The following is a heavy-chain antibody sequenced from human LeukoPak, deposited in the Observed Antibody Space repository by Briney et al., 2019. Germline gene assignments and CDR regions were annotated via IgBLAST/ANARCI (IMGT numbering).Heavy chain of an antibody. D-gene: IGHD2-21*02. V-gene: IGHV3-7*04. CDR2: IRYDGDEK. J-gene: IGHJ4*02. CDR3: VRESCSGGDFN. CDR1: GFIFSSYW. Sequence: PGGSLRLSCAASGFIFSSYWMTWVRQAPRNGLEWVATIRYDGDEKFYVDSVTGRFTISRDNAKNSLFLHMNSLAAEDTAVYYCVRESCSGGDFNWGQGTLVSVSS.